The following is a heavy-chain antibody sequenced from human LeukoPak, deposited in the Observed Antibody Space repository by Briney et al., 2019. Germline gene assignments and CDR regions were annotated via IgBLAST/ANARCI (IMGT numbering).Heavy chain of an antibody. CDR1: GFTFSSYG. D-gene: IGHD6-19*01. CDR3: ARQRGSGCLDY. V-gene: IGHV3-33*01. J-gene: IGHJ4*02. Sequence: GGSLRLSCAASGFTFSSYGMHWVRQAPGKGLEWVAVIWYDGSNKYYADSVKGRFTISRDNSKNSLYLQMNSLRAEDTAVYYCARQRGSGCLDYWGQGTLVTVSS. CDR2: IWYDGSNK.